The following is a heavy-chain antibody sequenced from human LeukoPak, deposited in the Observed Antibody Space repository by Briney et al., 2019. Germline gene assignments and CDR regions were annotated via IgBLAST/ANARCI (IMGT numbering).Heavy chain of an antibody. V-gene: IGHV3-21*04. CDR2: ISSSSSYI. D-gene: IGHD6-13*01. CDR1: GFTFSSYS. J-gene: IGHJ3*02. Sequence: PGGSLRLSCAASGFTFSSYSMNWVRQAPGKGLEWVSSISSSSSYIYYADSVKGRFTISRDNAKNSMYLQMNSLRVEDTAVYYCARGSRRHSTTWYPDDAFDIWGQGTMVTVSS. CDR3: ARGSRRHSTTWYPDDAFDI.